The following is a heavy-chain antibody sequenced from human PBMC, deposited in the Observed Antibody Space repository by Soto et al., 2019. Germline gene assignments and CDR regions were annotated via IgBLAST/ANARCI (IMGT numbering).Heavy chain of an antibody. J-gene: IGHJ4*02. CDR1: GGSFSGYY. Sequence: PSETLSLTCAVYGGSFSGYYWSWMRQPPGKGLEWIGEINHSGSTNYNPSLKSRVTISVDTSKNQFSLKLSSVTAADTAVYYCARGHGSGSYYNGFDYWGQGTLVTVSS. CDR3: ARGHGSGSYYNGFDY. D-gene: IGHD3-10*01. V-gene: IGHV4-34*01. CDR2: INHSGST.